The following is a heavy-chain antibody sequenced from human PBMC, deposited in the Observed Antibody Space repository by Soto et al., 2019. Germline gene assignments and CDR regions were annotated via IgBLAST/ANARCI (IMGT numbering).Heavy chain of an antibody. J-gene: IGHJ3*01. CDR3: ARKSNSDYDFDSSDFSDADDV. D-gene: IGHD3-22*01. V-gene: IGHV1-69*01. CDR2: IITMFTTT. Sequence: QVQLVQSGAEMKKPGSSVKVSCKGSGGTFKTYTINWVRQAPGQGLEWMGGIITMFTTTNYAQRFQDRVKIPADESTSTAYMELSSLKSEDTAIYYSARKSNSDYDFDSSDFSDADDVWGQGTMVTVSS. CDR1: GGTFKTYT.